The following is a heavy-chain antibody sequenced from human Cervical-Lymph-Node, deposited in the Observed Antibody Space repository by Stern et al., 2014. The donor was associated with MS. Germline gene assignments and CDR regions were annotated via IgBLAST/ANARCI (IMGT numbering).Heavy chain of an antibody. V-gene: IGHV4-34*01. CDR3: ARERKVERSARVFVSFDV. D-gene: IGHD1-1*01. Sequence: QMQLVQWGAGLLRPSETLSLTCAVHGASFTDNYWSWIRQTPGKGLEWIGEINHSGKTHHNPSLMSRVTLSVDTSKNQFSLKLNSVTAADTAVYYCARERKVERSARVFVSFDVWGQGTLLTVSS. J-gene: IGHJ3*01. CDR1: GASFTDNY. CDR2: INHSGKT.